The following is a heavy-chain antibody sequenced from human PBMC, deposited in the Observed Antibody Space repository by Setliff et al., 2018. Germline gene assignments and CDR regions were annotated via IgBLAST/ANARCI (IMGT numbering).Heavy chain of an antibody. Sequence: PGGSLRLSCAASGFTFSSYSLNWVRQAPGKGLEWVSSISSSSSYTYYADSVQGRFTISRDNAKNSVYLQMNSLEAEDTAVYYCTRAGTGGYKSGFDYWGQGTLVTVSS. J-gene: IGHJ4*02. CDR2: ISSSSSYT. CDR3: TRAGTGGYKSGFDY. CDR1: GFTFSSYS. D-gene: IGHD5-12*01. V-gene: IGHV3-21*06.